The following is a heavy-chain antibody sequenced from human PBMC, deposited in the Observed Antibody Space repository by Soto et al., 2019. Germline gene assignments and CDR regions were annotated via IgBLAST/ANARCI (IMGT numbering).Heavy chain of an antibody. V-gene: IGHV3-7*05. J-gene: IGHJ4*02. CDR1: GFTLSIFL. CDR3: ARDILGGAADGQNY. Sequence: GGSLRLSCAASGFTLSIFLMTCVRQAPGKGLEWVANINQDGSEKYYVDSVKGRFTISRDNAKNSLYLQMDSLRAEDTAIYYCARDILGGAADGQNYWARGTLVTVSS. D-gene: IGHD6-13*01. CDR2: INQDGSEK.